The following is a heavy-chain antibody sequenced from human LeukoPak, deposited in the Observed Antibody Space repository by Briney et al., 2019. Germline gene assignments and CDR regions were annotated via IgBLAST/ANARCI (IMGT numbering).Heavy chain of an antibody. J-gene: IGHJ4*02. CDR3: AKDSYIAVTGRDY. V-gene: IGHV3-30*02. CDR2: IRDDGSTK. Sequence: GGSLRLSCVASGFTFSRTGLHWVRQTPGKGLEWVAFIRDDGSTKYYADPVKGRFTISRDDSKNTLYLQMNSLRAEDTAVYYCAKDSYIAVTGRDYWGQGTLVTVSS. CDR1: GFTFSRTG. D-gene: IGHD6-19*01.